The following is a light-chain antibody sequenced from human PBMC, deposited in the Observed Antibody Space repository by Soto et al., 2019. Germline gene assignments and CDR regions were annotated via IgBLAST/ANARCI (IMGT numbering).Light chain of an antibody. Sequence: DIVMTQTPLSSRVTLGQPASITCTSSESLVHSDGNTYLSWLHQRPGQPPRLLIHKISNRFPGVPERFSGSGAGTEFTLRISRIEPEDAGTFFCLQVTHFPWAFGQGTKV. J-gene: IGKJ1*01. CDR1: ESLVHSDGNTY. CDR3: LQVTHFPWA. V-gene: IGKV2-24*01. CDR2: KIS.